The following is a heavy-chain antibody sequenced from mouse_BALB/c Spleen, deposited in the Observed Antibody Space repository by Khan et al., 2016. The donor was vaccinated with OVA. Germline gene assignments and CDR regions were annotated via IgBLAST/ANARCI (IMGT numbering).Heavy chain of an antibody. J-gene: IGHJ2*01. Sequence: EVQLQESGPGLVKPSQSLSLTCTVTGYSITSDYAWNWIRQFPGNKLEWMGYISYSGRTSYNPSLKSRISITRDPSKKQFFLQLNSGTTEDTATYYCARSVTITTVVATDFDYWGQGTTLTVSS. CDR3: ARSVTITTVVATDFDY. V-gene: IGHV3-2*02. D-gene: IGHD1-1*01. CDR1: GYSITSDYA. CDR2: ISYSGRT.